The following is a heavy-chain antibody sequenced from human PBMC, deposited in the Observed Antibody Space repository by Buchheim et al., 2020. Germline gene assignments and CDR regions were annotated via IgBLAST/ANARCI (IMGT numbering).Heavy chain of an antibody. CDR3: ADPPAGL. V-gene: IGHV4-4*02. J-gene: IGHJ2*01. CDR2: KYHSGST. D-gene: IGHD3-10*01. Sequence: LQESGPRLVKPSETLSLTCDVSGGSLIGTNWWNWVRQPPGKGLEWIGDKYHSGSTNYNPSLKSRVTMSMDTSRNQFSLRLTSLTAADTAIYYCADPPAGLWGPG. CDR1: GGSLIGTNW.